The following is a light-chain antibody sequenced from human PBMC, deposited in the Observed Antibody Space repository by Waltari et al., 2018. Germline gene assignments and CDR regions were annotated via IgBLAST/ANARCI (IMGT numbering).Light chain of an antibody. CDR1: LSVLYSPNNQNY. Sequence: DIVMTQSPDSLAVSLGERATINCKSSLSVLYSPNNQNYLTWFQQKPGQPPKLLIYWASTRESGVPDRFSGSGSGTDFTLTISRMQAEDVAVYYCQQYYSLPYTFGQGTKLEIK. V-gene: IGKV4-1*01. CDR2: WAS. CDR3: QQYYSLPYT. J-gene: IGKJ2*01.